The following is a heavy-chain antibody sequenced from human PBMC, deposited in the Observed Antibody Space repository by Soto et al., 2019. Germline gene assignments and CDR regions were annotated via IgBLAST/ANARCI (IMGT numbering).Heavy chain of an antibody. CDR1: GSISTTTP. J-gene: IGHJ4*02. CDR2: ISGRGTNT. V-gene: IGHV3-23*01. Sequence: PGGSLRLSCAASGSISTTTPLSWVRQAPGKGLEWVSTISGRGTNTYYAVSVKGRFIISRDNLKNTVNLQMNGLGVEDTAIYYCATSFQYFDNWGQGPRVTVSS. CDR3: ATSFQYFDN.